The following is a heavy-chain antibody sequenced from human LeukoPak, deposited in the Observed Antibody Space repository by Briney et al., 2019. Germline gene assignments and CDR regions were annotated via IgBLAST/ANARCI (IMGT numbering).Heavy chain of an antibody. CDR3: ARGFRYGSGSYYNVGDFDY. CDR2: IYYSGST. CDR1: GGSISSYY. Sequence: PSETLSLTCTVSGGSISSYYWSWIRQPPGKGLEWIGYIYYSGSTNYNPSLKSRVTISVDTSKNQFSLKLSSVTAADTAVYYCARGFRYGSGSYYNVGDFDYWGQGTLVTVSS. J-gene: IGHJ4*02. D-gene: IGHD3-10*01. V-gene: IGHV4-59*01.